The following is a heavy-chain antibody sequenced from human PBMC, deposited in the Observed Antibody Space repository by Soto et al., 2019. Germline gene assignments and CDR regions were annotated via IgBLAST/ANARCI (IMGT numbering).Heavy chain of an antibody. CDR2: IIPIFGTA. Sequence: SVKVSCKASGGTFSSYAISWVRQAPGQGLEWMGGIIPIFGTANYAQKFQGRVTITADESTSTAYMELSSLRSEDTAVYYCARDKVRMVTGLDYYYYGMDVWGQGTTVTVSS. D-gene: IGHD5-18*01. CDR1: GGTFSSYA. CDR3: ARDKVRMVTGLDYYYYGMDV. V-gene: IGHV1-69*13. J-gene: IGHJ6*02.